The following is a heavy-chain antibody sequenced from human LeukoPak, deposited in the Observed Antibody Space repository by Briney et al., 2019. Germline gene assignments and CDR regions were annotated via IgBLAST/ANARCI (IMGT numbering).Heavy chain of an antibody. CDR3: AREGSSGWLDFDY. Sequence: ASVKVSCKAFGYTFTSNYMHWVRQAPGQGPEWMGVISPSGGSTTYAQKFQGRVTLTRDMSTSTDYLELSSLRSEDTAVYYCAREGSSGWLDFDYWGQGTLVTVSS. CDR1: GYTFTSNY. J-gene: IGHJ4*02. V-gene: IGHV1-46*01. D-gene: IGHD6-19*01. CDR2: ISPSGGST.